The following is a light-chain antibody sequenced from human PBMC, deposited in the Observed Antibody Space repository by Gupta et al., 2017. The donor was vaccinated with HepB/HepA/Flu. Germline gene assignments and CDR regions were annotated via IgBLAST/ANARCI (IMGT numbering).Light chain of an antibody. CDR3: QQYYSTWT. Sequence: DIVMTQSPDSLAVSLGERATINCKSSQSVLYSSNNKNYLAWYQQKPGQPPKLLIYWASTRESGVPDRFSGSGSGTDFTLTISSRQAEDVAVYYWQQYYSTWTFGQGTKVEIK. CDR1: QSVLYSSNNKNY. J-gene: IGKJ1*01. V-gene: IGKV4-1*01. CDR2: WAS.